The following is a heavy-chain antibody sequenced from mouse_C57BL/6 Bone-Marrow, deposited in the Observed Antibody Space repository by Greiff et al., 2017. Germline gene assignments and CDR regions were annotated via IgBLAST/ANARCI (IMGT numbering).Heavy chain of an antibody. CDR3: ARAPHYYGSSFYFDY. Sequence: EVQVVESEGGLVQPGSSMKLSCTASGFTFSDYYMAWVRQVPEKGLEWVANINYDGSSTYYLDSLKSRFIISRDNAKNILYLQMSSLKSEDTATYYCARAPHYYGSSFYFDYWGQGTTLTVSS. CDR2: INYDGSST. J-gene: IGHJ2*01. CDR1: GFTFSDYY. D-gene: IGHD1-1*01. V-gene: IGHV5-16*01.